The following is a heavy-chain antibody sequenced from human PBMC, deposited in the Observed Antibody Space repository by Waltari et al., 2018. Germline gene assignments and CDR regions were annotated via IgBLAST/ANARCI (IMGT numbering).Heavy chain of an antibody. V-gene: IGHV3-23*03. CDR1: GFTFSSYA. CDR3: AKDEFAAAGPIDY. D-gene: IGHD6-13*01. J-gene: IGHJ4*02. CDR2: SYSGGST. Sequence: EVQLLESGGGLVQPGGSLRLSCAASGFTFSSYAMRWVRQAPGKGLEWVSVSYSGGSTYYADSVKGRFTISRDNSKNTLYLQMNSLRAEDTAVYYCAKDEFAAAGPIDYWGQGTLVTVSS.